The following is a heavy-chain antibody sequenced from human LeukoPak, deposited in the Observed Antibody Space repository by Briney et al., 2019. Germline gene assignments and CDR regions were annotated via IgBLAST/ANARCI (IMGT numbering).Heavy chain of an antibody. J-gene: IGHJ4*02. V-gene: IGHV4-34*01. CDR2: INHSGST. CDR3: ARGQRRNIVVVPAAMRAFDY. CDR1: GGSFSGYY. D-gene: IGHD2-2*01. Sequence: SETLSLTCAVHGGSFSGYYWSWIRQPPGKGLEWIGEINHSGSTNYNPSLKSRVTISVDTSKNQFSLKLSSVTAADTAVYYCARGQRRNIVVVPAAMRAFDYWGQGTLVTVSS.